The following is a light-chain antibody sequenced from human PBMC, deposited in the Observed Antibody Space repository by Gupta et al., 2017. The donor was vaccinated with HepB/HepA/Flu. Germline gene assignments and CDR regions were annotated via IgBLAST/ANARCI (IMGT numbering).Light chain of an antibody. CDR1: SSNIGNNY. CDR3: GAWDSSLSAGV. J-gene: IGLJ2*01. V-gene: IGLV1-51*02. CDR2: ENN. Sequence: QSVLPQPPSVSAAPGQKVTISCSGSSSNIGNNYVSWYQQLPGTAPKLLIYENNKRPSGIPDRFSGSQSGTSATLGITGLQTGDEADYYCGAWDSSLSAGVFGGGTKLTVL.